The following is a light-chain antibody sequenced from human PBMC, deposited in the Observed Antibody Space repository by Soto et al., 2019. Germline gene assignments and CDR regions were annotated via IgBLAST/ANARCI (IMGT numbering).Light chain of an antibody. V-gene: IGKV1-33*01. CDR2: DAS. Sequence: IQMTQSTSSLYASVGDRVTITCQASQDVSNYLNWYQQKLGKAPKLLIYDASNLETGVPSRFSGSGSGTYFSFTISSLQPEDFATYYCQQYSNLITFGQGTRLEIK. CDR3: QQYSNLIT. CDR1: QDVSNY. J-gene: IGKJ5*01.